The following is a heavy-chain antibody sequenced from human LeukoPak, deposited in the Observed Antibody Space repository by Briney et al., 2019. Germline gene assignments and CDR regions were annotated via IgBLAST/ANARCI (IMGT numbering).Heavy chain of an antibody. CDR1: GFTLSSRW. J-gene: IGHJ4*02. V-gene: IGHV3-7*03. CDR3: ATYDSWSGYNIAY. Sequence: QPGGSLGLSCVVSGFTLSSRWMMWVRQAPGEGLEWMTNINRDGSEKNYVDSVKGRFTITRDNAENSLYLQMNSLKVEDSAIYYCATYDSWSGYNIAYWGQGTLVTVSS. CDR2: INRDGSEK. D-gene: IGHD3-3*01.